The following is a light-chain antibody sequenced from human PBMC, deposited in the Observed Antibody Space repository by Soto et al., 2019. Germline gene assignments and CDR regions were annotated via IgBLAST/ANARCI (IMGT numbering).Light chain of an antibody. CDR3: QQYNSYSRT. CDR1: QSISNH. CDR2: DAS. V-gene: IGKV1-5*01. J-gene: IGKJ1*01. Sequence: DIQMTQSPSSLSASVEARVIITCRASQSISNHLNWYQQKPGKAPKLLIYDASSLESGVPSRFSGRGSGTEFTLTISSLQPDDFATYYCQQYNSYSRTFGQGTKVDIK.